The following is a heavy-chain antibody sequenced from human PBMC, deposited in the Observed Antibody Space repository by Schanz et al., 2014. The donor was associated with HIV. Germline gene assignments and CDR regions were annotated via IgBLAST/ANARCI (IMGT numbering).Heavy chain of an antibody. J-gene: IGHJ2*01. CDR3: AASMYNGSYGTHYYFDL. CDR1: GYTFTDYD. D-gene: IGHD1-26*01. Sequence: QVQLVQSGAEVKKPGASVKVSCKASGYTFTDYDISWVRQATGQGPEWMGWMNPKSGNTGYAQKFQGRVTMTRNTSISTAYMELSSLRSEDTAVYYCAASMYNGSYGTHYYFDLWGRGTLVTVSS. V-gene: IGHV1-8*01. CDR2: MNPKSGNT.